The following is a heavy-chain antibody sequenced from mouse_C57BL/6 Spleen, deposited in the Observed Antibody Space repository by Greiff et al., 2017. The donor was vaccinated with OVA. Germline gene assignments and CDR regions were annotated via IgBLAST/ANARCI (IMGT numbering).Heavy chain of an antibody. Sequence: VKLLESGAELVRPGTSVKMSCKASGYTFTNYWIGWAKQRPGHGLEWIGDIYPGGGYTNYNEKFKGKATLTADKSSSTAYMQFSSLTSEDSAIYYCARDGHYGSSFAWFAYWGQGTLVTVAA. CDR3: ARDGHYGSSFAWFAY. J-gene: IGHJ3*01. D-gene: IGHD1-1*01. V-gene: IGHV1-63*01. CDR2: IYPGGGYT. CDR1: GYTFTNYW.